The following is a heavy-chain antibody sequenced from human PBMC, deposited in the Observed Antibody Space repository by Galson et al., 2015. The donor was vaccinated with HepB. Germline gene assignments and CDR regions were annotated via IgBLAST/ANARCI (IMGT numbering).Heavy chain of an antibody. J-gene: IGHJ4*02. V-gene: IGHV1-3*01. CDR3: ASSYSSSSEFDY. CDR2: INAGNGNT. CDR1: GYTFTRYA. D-gene: IGHD6-6*01. Sequence: SVKVSCKASGYTFTRYAMHWVRQAPGQRLEWMGWINAGNGNTKYSQKFQGRVTITRDTSASTAYMELSSLRSEDTAVYYCASSYSSSSEFDYWGQGTLVTVSS.